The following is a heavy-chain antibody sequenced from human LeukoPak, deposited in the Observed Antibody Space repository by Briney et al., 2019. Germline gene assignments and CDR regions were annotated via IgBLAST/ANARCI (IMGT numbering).Heavy chain of an antibody. CDR2: IGGSGDKT. V-gene: IGHV3-21*01. CDR1: GFTFNRNA. D-gene: IGHD3-16*01. J-gene: IGHJ4*02. CDR3: AREGETPDY. Sequence: PGGSLRLSCAASGFTFNRNAISWVRQAPGKGLEWVSTIGGSGDKTFYADSVKGRFTISRDNAKNSLYLQMNSLRAEDTAVYYCAREGETPDYWGQGTLVTVSS.